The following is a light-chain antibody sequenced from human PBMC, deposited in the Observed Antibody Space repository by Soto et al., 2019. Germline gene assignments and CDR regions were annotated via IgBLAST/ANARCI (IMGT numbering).Light chain of an antibody. J-gene: IGLJ3*02. CDR1: SGHSSYS. Sequence: QPVLTQSSSASASLGSSVKLTCTLSSGHSSYSIAWHQQQPGKAPQFLMKLEGGGSYNKGSGAADRFSGSSSGADRYLPISNRQSEDEAEYYCKTWDTNTRVFGGGTQLTV. CDR2: LEGGGSY. V-gene: IGLV4-60*03. CDR3: KTWDTNTRV.